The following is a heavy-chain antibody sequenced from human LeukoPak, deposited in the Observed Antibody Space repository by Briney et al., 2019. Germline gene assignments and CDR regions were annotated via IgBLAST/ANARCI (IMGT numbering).Heavy chain of an antibody. V-gene: IGHV3-74*01. Sequence: GGSLRLSCAASGFTFSSYWMHWVRQAPGKGLVWVSRINSDGSSTSYADSVKGRFTISRDNAKNTLYLQMNSLRAEDTAVYYCAKGTYSSGWGAFDIWGQGTMVTVSS. CDR1: GFTFSSYW. CDR2: INSDGSST. D-gene: IGHD6-19*01. CDR3: AKGTYSSGWGAFDI. J-gene: IGHJ3*02.